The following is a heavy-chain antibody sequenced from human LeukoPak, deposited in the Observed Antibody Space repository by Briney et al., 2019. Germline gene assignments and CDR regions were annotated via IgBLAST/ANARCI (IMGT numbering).Heavy chain of an antibody. CDR3: AKDYGYSSSWYDY. CDR1: GFTFDDYG. J-gene: IGHJ4*02. CDR2: ISWNSASV. V-gene: IGHV3-9*01. D-gene: IGHD6-13*01. Sequence: HPGGSLGLSCEASGFTFDDYGMHWVRQAPGKGLEWVSTISWNSASVGYVDSVKGRFTISRDNAKKTLYLQMNSLRPEDTALYYCAKDYGYSSSWYDYWGQGTLVTVSS.